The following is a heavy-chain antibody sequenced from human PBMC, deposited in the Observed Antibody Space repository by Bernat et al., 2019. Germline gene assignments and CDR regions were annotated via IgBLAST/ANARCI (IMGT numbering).Heavy chain of an antibody. CDR3: ARPLPHVAVIPAAAPDY. D-gene: IGHD2-2*01. V-gene: IGHV3-7*03. Sequence: VQLVESGGGVVQPGRSLRLSCAASGFTFSSYWMTWVRQAPGKGLEWVANIKQDGSERSYVDSVKGRFTISRDNAKNSLYLQMNSLRAEDTAVYYCARPLPHVAVIPAAAPDYWGQGTLVTVSS. J-gene: IGHJ4*01. CDR1: GFTFSSYW. CDR2: IKQDGSER.